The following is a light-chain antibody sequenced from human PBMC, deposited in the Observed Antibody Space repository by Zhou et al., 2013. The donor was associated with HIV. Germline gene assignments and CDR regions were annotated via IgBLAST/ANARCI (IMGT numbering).Light chain of an antibody. CDR2: GAS. V-gene: IGKV3-20*01. J-gene: IGKJ2*01. Sequence: EVVLTQSPGTLSLSPGERATLSCRASQSVSRNYLAWFHQKSGQAPRLLIFGASNRATGIPDRFSGSGSGTDFTLIISRLEPEDFGVYYCQQSGSMYTFGQGTRLEIK. CDR3: QQSGSMYT. CDR1: QSVSRNY.